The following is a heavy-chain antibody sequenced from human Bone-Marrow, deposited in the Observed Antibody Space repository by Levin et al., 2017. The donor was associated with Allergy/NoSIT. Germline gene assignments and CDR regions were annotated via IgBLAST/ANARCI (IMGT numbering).Heavy chain of an antibody. Sequence: ASVKVSCKPSGYNFNGFYMHWVRQAPGQGLEWMGWIDPNSGGTNYAQNFQDRVTMTRDTSINTAYMELSRLRSYDTAVYYCARTLIRYSDWLPPDYWGQGTLVTVSS. V-gene: IGHV1-2*02. CDR2: IDPNSGGT. D-gene: IGHD3-9*01. CDR3: ARTLIRYSDWLPPDY. J-gene: IGHJ4*02. CDR1: GYNFNGFY.